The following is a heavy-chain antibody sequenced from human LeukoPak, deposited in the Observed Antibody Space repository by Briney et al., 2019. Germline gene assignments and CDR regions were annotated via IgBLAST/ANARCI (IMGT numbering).Heavy chain of an antibody. J-gene: IGHJ5*02. CDR2: IIPIFGTA. V-gene: IGHV1-69*13. CDR3: AREEYGSGTIREFDP. Sequence: SVKVSCKASGGTFSSYAISWVRQAPGQGLEWMGGIIPIFGTANYAQKFQGRVTITADESTSTAYMELSSLRSEDTAVYYCAREEYGSGTIREFDPWGQGTLVTVSS. CDR1: GGTFSSYA. D-gene: IGHD3-10*01.